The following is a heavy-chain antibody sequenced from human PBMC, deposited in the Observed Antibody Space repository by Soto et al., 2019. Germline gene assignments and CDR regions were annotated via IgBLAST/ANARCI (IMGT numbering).Heavy chain of an antibody. Sequence: GESLKISCADSGFTFSNYAMSWVRQAPGKGLEWVSTLDIGGTDTYYADSVRGRFTISRDNSKSTLYLQMNSLRAEDTAVYYCAKYRFSRFCSGGSCYYYYYMDVWGKGTTVTVSS. CDR1: GFTFSNYA. V-gene: IGHV3-23*05. CDR3: AKYRFSRFCSGGSCYYYYYMDV. J-gene: IGHJ6*03. D-gene: IGHD2-15*01. CDR2: LDIGGTDT.